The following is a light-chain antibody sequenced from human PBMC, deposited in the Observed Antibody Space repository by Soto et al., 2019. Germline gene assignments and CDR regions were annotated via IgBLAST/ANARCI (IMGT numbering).Light chain of an antibody. CDR2: KTS. CDR3: KTWNVYPWR. Sequence: DIHMTQSPSTLSASVGDRVTITCRASQSISIWLAWYQQKPGKAPNLLIYKTSSLETGAPSRFSGGGSGTEFPLSIGSLQPNDFATYHCKTWNVYPWRFGQGTKVDVK. V-gene: IGKV1-5*03. CDR1: QSISIW. J-gene: IGKJ1*01.